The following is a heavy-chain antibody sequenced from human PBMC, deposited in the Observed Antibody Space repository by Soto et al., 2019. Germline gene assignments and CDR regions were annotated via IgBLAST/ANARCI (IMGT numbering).Heavy chain of an antibody. D-gene: IGHD3-16*01. Sequence: QVQLVQSGAEVKKPGASVKVSCKASGYTFTSYGISWVRQAPGQGLEWMGWISAYNGNTNYAQKRQGXVSRSTXXSTSKAYMELRSLRSDDTAVYYCARDAGVSGELYYWGQGTLVTVSS. CDR3: ARDAGVSGELYY. J-gene: IGHJ4*02. V-gene: IGHV1-18*01. CDR2: ISAYNGNT. CDR1: GYTFTSYG.